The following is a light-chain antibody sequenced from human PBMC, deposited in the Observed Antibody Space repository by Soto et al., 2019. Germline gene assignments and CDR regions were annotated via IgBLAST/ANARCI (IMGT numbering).Light chain of an antibody. CDR2: DAS. Sequence: EIVLAQSPGTLSLSPGERATLSCRASQSVSSYLAWYQQKPGQAPRLLIYDASNRATGIPARFSGSGSGTDFTLTISSLQPEDFAVYYCQHRSSWPLSFGGGTQVDIK. CDR3: QHRSSWPLS. J-gene: IGKJ4*01. V-gene: IGKV3-11*01. CDR1: QSVSSY.